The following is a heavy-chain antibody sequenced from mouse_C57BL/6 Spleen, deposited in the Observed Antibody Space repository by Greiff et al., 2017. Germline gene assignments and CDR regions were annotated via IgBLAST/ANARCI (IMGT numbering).Heavy chain of an antibody. J-gene: IGHJ4*01. CDR3: ARNYEGGYAMDY. CDR2: IDPSDSYT. CDR1: GYTFTSYW. V-gene: IGHV1-59*01. Sequence: VQLQQPGAELVRPGTSVKLSCKASGYTFTSYWMHWVKQRPGQGLEWIGVIDPSDSYTNYNQKFKGKATLTVDTSSSTAYMQLSSLTSEDSAVYYCARNYEGGYAMDYWGQGTSVTVSS. D-gene: IGHD2-4*01.